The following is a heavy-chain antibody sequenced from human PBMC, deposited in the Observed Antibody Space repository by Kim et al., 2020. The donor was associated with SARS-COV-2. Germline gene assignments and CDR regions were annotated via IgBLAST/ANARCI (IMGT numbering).Heavy chain of an antibody. Sequence: GGSLRLSCAASGFTFSNYYMNWIRQAPGKGLEWISYITGSSSQTDYSDSVKGRFTISRDNAKNLLFLQMNSLRVEDTAVYYCARDVRRILAADDLGCWG. CDR3: ARDVRRILAADDLGC. CDR2: ITGSSSQT. D-gene: IGHD6-13*01. J-gene: IGHJ4*01. V-gene: IGHV3-11*06. CDR1: GFTFSNYY.